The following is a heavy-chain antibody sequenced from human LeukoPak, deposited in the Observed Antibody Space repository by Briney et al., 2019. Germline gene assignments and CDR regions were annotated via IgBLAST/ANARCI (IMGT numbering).Heavy chain of an antibody. V-gene: IGHV1-24*01. CDR1: GYTLTELS. J-gene: IGHJ5*02. CDR3: FGPAARRNWFDP. D-gene: IGHD2-2*01. CDR2: FDPEDGET. Sequence: ASVKVSCKVSGYTLTELSMHWVRQAPGKGLEWMGGFDPEDGETIYAQKFQGRVTMTEDTSTDTAYMELSSLRSEDTAVYYCFGPAARRNWFDPWGQGTLVTVSS.